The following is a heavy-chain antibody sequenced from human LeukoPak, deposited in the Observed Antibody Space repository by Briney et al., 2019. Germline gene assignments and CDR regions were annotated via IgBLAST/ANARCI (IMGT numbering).Heavy chain of an antibody. D-gene: IGHD6-13*01. Sequence: SETLSLTCAVSGGSISSSNWWSWVRQPPGKGLEWIGEIYHSGSTNYNPSLKSRVTISVDKSKNQFSLKLSSVTAADTAVYYCARWSIAAAGRTGADYWGQGTLVTVSS. CDR1: GGSISSSNW. J-gene: IGHJ4*02. V-gene: IGHV4-4*02. CDR2: IYHSGST. CDR3: ARWSIAAAGRTGADY.